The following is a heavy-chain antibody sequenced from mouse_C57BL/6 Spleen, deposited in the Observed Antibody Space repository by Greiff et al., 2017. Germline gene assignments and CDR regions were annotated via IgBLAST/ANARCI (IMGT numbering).Heavy chain of an antibody. D-gene: IGHD3-2*02. CDR3: ARRDSSGLYAMDY. CDR2: INPSSGYT. Sequence: VQLQQSGAELARPGASVMMSCKASGYTFTSYTMHWVKQRPGQGLEWIGYINPSSGYTMSNKKFNAKATLTADKSSSTADMQLSSLTSEDSAGYYCARRDSSGLYAMDYWGQGTSVTVSS. V-gene: IGHV1-4*01. J-gene: IGHJ4*01. CDR1: GYTFTSYT.